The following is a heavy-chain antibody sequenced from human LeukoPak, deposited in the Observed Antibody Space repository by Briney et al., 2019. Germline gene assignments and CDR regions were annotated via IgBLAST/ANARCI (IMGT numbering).Heavy chain of an antibody. V-gene: IGHV1-46*01. CDR1: GYTFTSYY. D-gene: IGHD6-13*01. CDR3: ARDMGSRWYVGY. Sequence: AAVKDSCKASGYTFTSYYMHWVRQAPGQGLEWMGIINPSGGSKSYAQKFQGRVTMTRDTSTSTVYMELSSLRSEDTAVYYCARDMGSRWYVGYWGQGTLVSLSS. CDR2: INPSGGSK. J-gene: IGHJ4*02.